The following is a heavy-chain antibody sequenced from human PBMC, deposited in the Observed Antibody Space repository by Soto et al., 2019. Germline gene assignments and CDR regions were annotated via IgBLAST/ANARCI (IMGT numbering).Heavy chain of an antibody. Sequence: LSLTCTVSGGSISSYYWSWIRQPPGKGLEWIGYIHYSGATKYNPSLKSRVTISVDTSKNQFSLKVSSVTAADTAVYYCARRAGYYYDTSVGAHDYWGQGTVVTVSS. CDR3: ARRAGYYYDTSVGAHDY. V-gene: IGHV4-59*08. CDR1: GGSISSYY. D-gene: IGHD3-22*01. CDR2: IHYSGAT. J-gene: IGHJ4*02.